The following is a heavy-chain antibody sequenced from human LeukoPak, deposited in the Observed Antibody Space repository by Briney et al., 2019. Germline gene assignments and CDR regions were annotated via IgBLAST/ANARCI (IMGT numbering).Heavy chain of an antibody. D-gene: IGHD3-10*01. CDR1: GFTFSRYA. CDR3: ARDVSGSGSGYLDS. V-gene: IGHV3-64*01. Sequence: GGSLRLSCAVSGFTFSRYAMHWVRQAPGKGLEYLSGISSNGGSTYYANSVKGRFTISRDNTKNSASLRMSRLSPEDTALYSCARDVSGSGSGYLDSWGQGTLVIVSS. J-gene: IGHJ4*02. CDR2: ISSNGGST.